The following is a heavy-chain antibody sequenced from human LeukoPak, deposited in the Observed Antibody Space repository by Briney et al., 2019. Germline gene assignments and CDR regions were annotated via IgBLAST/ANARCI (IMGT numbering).Heavy chain of an antibody. V-gene: IGHV3-9*01. CDR3: AKGYCSSTSCYKDY. J-gene: IGHJ4*02. D-gene: IGHD2-2*02. Sequence: GGSLRLSCAASGFTFDDYAMHWVRQAPGKGLEWVSGISWNSGSIGYADSVKGRFTISRDNAKNSLYLQMNSLRAEDTALYYCAKGYCSSTSCYKDYWGQGTLVTVSS. CDR2: ISWNSGSI. CDR1: GFTFDDYA.